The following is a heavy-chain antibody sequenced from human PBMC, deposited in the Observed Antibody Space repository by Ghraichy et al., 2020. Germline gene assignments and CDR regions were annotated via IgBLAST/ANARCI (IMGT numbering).Heavy chain of an antibody. CDR1: GFTFSSYG. V-gene: IGHV3-48*02. D-gene: IGHD2-2*01. J-gene: IGHJ4*02. CDR3: ARNTLCLDCFGYFPFDY. Sequence: GGSPRLSCGGSGFTFSSYGMNWVRQAPGKGLEWVSYISSSGSNTHYADSVKGRFTISRDNGQNSLHLQMNSPRDEDTAVYYCARNTLCLDCFGYFPFDYWGRGTLVIVSS. CDR2: ISSSGSNT.